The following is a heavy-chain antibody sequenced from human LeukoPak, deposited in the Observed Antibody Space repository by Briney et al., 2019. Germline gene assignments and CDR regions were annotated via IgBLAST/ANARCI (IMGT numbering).Heavy chain of an antibody. D-gene: IGHD2-2*03. Sequence: SETLSLTCSVSGGSISSGFYYWSWIRQSAGKGLEWIGHIYTSGSTNYNPSLKSRVTISVDTSKNQFSLKLRSVTAADTAVYYCAVSGYCSTTSCQFFDSWGQGTLVTVSS. V-gene: IGHV4-61*09. CDR2: IYTSGST. CDR1: GGSISSGFYY. J-gene: IGHJ4*02. CDR3: AVSGYCSTTSCQFFDS.